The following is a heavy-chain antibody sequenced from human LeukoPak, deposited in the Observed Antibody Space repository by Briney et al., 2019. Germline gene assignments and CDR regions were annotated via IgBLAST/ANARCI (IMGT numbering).Heavy chain of an antibody. CDR1: GYTFTSYY. V-gene: IGHV1-46*01. CDR2: INPSGGST. CDR3: ARGDSSSPPFDY. Sequence: GSVKVSCKASGYTFTSYYMYWERQPPGQRLEWVGIINPSGGSTSYAQKFQGRVTMTRDMSTSTVYMELSSLRSEDTAVYYCARGDSSSPPFDYWGQGTLVTVSS. D-gene: IGHD6-6*01. J-gene: IGHJ4*02.